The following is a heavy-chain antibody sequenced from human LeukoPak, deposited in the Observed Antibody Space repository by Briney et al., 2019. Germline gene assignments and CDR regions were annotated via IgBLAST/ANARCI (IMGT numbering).Heavy chain of an antibody. D-gene: IGHD3-3*01. CDR1: AGSISSGEYY. V-gene: IGHV4-30-4*08. CDR3: ARYYDFLSYMDV. J-gene: IGHJ6*03. CDR2: IYYSGRT. Sequence: SQTLSLTCTVSAGSISSGEYYWSWIRQPPGKGLEWIGYIYYSGRTYYNPSLNSRLSITVDTSKNQFSLKLNSVTAADTAVYDCARYYDFLSYMDVWGKGTTVTVSS.